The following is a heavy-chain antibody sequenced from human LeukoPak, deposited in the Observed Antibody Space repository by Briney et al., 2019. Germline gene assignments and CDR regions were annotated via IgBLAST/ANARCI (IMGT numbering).Heavy chain of an antibody. CDR2: IKQDENIH. CDR1: GFNLSDFW. D-gene: IGHD1-14*01. V-gene: IGHV3-7*01. CDR3: ARKPGDV. J-gene: IGHJ6*02. Sequence: GGSLRLSRAASGFNLSDFWMSWVRQAPGQGLEWVANIKQDENIHYYLGSVRGRFTISRDNARNSLYLQMNSLRDEDTALYYCARKPGDVWGQGTAVTVSS.